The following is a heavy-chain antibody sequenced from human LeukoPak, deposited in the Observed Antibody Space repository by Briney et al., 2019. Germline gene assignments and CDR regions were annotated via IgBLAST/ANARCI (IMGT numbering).Heavy chain of an antibody. CDR2: IYPGDSDT. D-gene: IGHD4-17*01. CDR3: ARQPTVTSYYYYMDV. J-gene: IGHJ6*03. Sequence: GESLKISCKGSEYSFTSYWIGWVRQMPGKGLEWMGIIYPGDSDTRYSPSFQGQVTISADKSISTAYLQWSSLKASDTAMYYCARQPTVTSYYYYMDVWGKGTTVTVSS. V-gene: IGHV5-51*01. CDR1: EYSFTSYW.